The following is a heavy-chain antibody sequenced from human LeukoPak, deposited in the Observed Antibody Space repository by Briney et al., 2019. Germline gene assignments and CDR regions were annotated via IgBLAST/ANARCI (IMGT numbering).Heavy chain of an antibody. CDR1: GFTFSNAW. Sequence: GGSLRLSCAASGFTFSNAWMSWVRPAPGKGLEWVGRIKSKTDGETTDYAAPVKGSFTISRDDSKNKLYLQMTSLKAEDTAVYYCTRGMTTSHYYYIDVWGKGTTVTVSS. D-gene: IGHD4-11*01. V-gene: IGHV3-15*01. CDR2: IKSKTDGETT. CDR3: TRGMTTSHYYYIDV. J-gene: IGHJ6*03.